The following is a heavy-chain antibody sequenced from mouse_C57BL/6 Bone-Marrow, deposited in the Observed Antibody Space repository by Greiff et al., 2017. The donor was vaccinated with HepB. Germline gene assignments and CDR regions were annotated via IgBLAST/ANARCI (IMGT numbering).Heavy chain of an antibody. Sequence: DVKLVESGGDLVKPGGSLKLSCAASGFTFSSYGMSWVRQTPDKRLEWVATISSGGSYTYYPDSVKGRFTISRDNAKNTLYLQMSSLKSEDTAMYYCARHEGGWLLPYYWGQGTTLTVSS. V-gene: IGHV5-6*02. CDR1: GFTFSSYG. J-gene: IGHJ2*01. CDR2: ISSGGSYT. CDR3: ARHEGGWLLPYY. D-gene: IGHD2-3*01.